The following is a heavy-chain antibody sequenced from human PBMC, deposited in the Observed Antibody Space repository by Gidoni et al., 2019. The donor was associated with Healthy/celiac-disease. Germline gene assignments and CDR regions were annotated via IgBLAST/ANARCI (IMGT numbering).Heavy chain of an antibody. CDR2: IDWDDDK. CDR3: ARTTYIGAAAGSNWFDP. Sequence: QVTLRESGPALVKPTQTLTLTCTFSGFSLSTSGMCVSWIRQPPGKALEWLALIDWDDDKYYSTSLKTRLTISKDTPKNQVVLTMTNMDPVDTATYYCARTTYIGAAAGSNWFDPWGQGTLVTVSS. J-gene: IGHJ5*02. V-gene: IGHV2-70*01. D-gene: IGHD6-13*01. CDR1: GFSLSTSGMC.